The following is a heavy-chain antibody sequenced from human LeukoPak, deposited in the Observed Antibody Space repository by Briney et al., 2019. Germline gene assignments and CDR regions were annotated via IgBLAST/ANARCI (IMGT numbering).Heavy chain of an antibody. J-gene: IGHJ4*02. V-gene: IGHV3-23*01. D-gene: IGHD1-1*01. CDR3: AKDHYNWNGVCYFDY. CDR1: GFTFSSYA. CDR2: ISGSGGST. Sequence: GGSLRLSCAASGFTFSSYAMSWVRQAPGKGLEWVSAISGSGGSTYYADSVKGRFTISRDNSKNTLYLQMNSLRAEDTAVYYCAKDHYNWNGVCYFDYWGQGTLVTVSS.